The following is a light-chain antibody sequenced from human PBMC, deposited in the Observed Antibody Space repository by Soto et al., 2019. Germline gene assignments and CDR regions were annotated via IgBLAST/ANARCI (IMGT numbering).Light chain of an antibody. Sequence: QSALNQPASVSGSPGQSITISCTGTSSDVGGYNYVSWYQQHPGEAPKLMIYDVSNRPSGVSNRFSGSKSGNTASLTISGLQAEDEADYYCASYISSSASYVFGTGTKLTVL. CDR1: SSDVGGYNY. CDR3: ASYISSSASYV. V-gene: IGLV2-14*01. CDR2: DVS. J-gene: IGLJ1*01.